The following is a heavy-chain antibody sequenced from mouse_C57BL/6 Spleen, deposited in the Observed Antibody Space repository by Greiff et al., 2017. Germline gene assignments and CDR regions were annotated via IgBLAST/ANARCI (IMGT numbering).Heavy chain of an antibody. V-gene: IGHV1-15*01. CDR3: TRWGDYGSYYAMDY. Sequence: QVHVKQSGAELVRPGASVTLSCKASGYTFTDYEMHWVKQTPVHGLEWIGAIDPETGGTAYNQKFKGKAILTADKSSSTAYMELRSLTSEDSAVYYCTRWGDYGSYYAMDYWGQGTSVTVSS. CDR2: IDPETGGT. J-gene: IGHJ4*01. D-gene: IGHD1-1*01. CDR1: GYTFTDYE.